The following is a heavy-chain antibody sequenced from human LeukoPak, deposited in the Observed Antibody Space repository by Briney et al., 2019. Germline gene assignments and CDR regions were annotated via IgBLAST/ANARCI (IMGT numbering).Heavy chain of an antibody. CDR3: AKGEPVQPRRITIFGVVTTIVDAFDI. CDR2: ISGSGGST. V-gene: IGHV3-23*01. Sequence: GGSLRLSCAASGFTFSSYAMSWVRQAPGKGLEWVSAISGSGGSTYYADSVKGRFTISRDNSKNTLYLQMNSLRAEDTAVYYCAKGEPVQPRRITIFGVVTTIVDAFDIWGQGTMVTVSS. CDR1: GFTFSSYA. J-gene: IGHJ3*02. D-gene: IGHD3-3*01.